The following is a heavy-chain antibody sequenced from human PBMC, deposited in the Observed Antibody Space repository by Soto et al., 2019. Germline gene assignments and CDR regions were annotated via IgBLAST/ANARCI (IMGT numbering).Heavy chain of an antibody. D-gene: IGHD3-9*01. CDR3: AKLYFDWNRPYPDALDI. CDR1: GFTFSSYG. V-gene: IGHV3-30*18. Sequence: QVQLVESGGGVVQPGRSLRLSCAASGFTFSSYGMHWVRQAPGKGLEWVAVISYDGSNKYYADSVKGRFTISRDNSKNTLYLQMNSLRAEDTAVYYCAKLYFDWNRPYPDALDIWGQGTMVTVSS. CDR2: ISYDGSNK. J-gene: IGHJ3*02.